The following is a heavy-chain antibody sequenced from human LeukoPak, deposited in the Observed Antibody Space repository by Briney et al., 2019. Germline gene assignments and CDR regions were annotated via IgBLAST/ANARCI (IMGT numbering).Heavy chain of an antibody. D-gene: IGHD5-18*01. V-gene: IGHV4-39*07. CDR2: IYYSGST. Sequence: SETLSLTCTVSGGSISSSSYYWGWIRQPPGKGLEWIGSIYYSGSTYYNPSLKSRVTISVDTSKNQFSLKLSSVTAADTAVYYCARNPGYSYAWFDPWGQGTLITVSS. J-gene: IGHJ5*02. CDR3: ARNPGYSYAWFDP. CDR1: GGSISSSSYY.